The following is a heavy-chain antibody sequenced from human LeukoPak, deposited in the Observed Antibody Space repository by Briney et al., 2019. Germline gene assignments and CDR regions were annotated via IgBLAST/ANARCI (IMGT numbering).Heavy chain of an antibody. Sequence: ASVKVSCKASGYTFTSYDINWVRQATGQGLEWMGWMNPNSGNTGYAQKFQGRVTITRNTSISTAYMELSSLRSEDTAVYYCARGPGYCSSTSCWYYYMDVWGKGTTVTVSS. J-gene: IGHJ6*03. CDR2: MNPNSGNT. CDR1: GYTFTSYD. CDR3: ARGPGYCSSTSCWYYYMDV. V-gene: IGHV1-8*03. D-gene: IGHD2-2*01.